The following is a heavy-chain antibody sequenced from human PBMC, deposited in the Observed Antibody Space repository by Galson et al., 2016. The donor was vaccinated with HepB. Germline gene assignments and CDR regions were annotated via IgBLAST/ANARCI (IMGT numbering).Heavy chain of an antibody. CDR2: MNPTSDNT. D-gene: IGHD2-8*02. Sequence: SVKVSCKASGYTFTSHDINWVRQATGQGLEWMGWMNPTSDNTGYAEKFQGRITMTRNASINTAYMELSSLKFEDTAIYYCARGESTEYCTGGSCNFDLWGQGTLVTVSS. CDR1: GYTFTSHD. J-gene: IGHJ4*02. V-gene: IGHV1-8*01. CDR3: ARGESTEYCTGGSCNFDL.